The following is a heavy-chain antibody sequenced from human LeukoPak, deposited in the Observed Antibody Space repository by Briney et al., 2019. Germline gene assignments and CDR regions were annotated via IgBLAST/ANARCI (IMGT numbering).Heavy chain of an antibody. V-gene: IGHV3-30-3*01. CDR3: ARDGDQKFWSGYSYHYYHGMDV. CDR1: GFTFSSYA. J-gene: IGHJ6*02. Sequence: GRSLRLSCAASGFTFSSYAMHWVRQAPGKGLEWVAVISYDGNNKYYADSVKGRFTISRDNSKNTLYLQMNSLRPEDTAVYHCARDGDQKFWSGYSYHYYHGMDVWGQGTTVTVSS. CDR2: ISYDGNNK. D-gene: IGHD3-3*01.